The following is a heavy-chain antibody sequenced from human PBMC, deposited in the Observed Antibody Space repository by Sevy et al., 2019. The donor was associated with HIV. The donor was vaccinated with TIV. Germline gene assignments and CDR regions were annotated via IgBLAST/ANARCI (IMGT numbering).Heavy chain of an antibody. CDR3: ARDGIRRDYYHGMDV. J-gene: IGHJ6*02. Sequence: SETLSLTCTVSGDSISSGNHWWSWIRQPAGKGLEWIGRIYINGRSIYNPVLKSRVTMSVDTSTNQFFLKLNSVTAADTAVYYCARDGIRRDYYHGMDVWAKGPRSPSP. V-gene: IGHV4-61*02. D-gene: IGHD1-26*01. CDR1: GDSISSGNHW. CDR2: IYINGRS.